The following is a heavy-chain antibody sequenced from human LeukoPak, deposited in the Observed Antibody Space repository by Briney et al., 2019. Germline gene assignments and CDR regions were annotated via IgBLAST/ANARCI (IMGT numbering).Heavy chain of an antibody. J-gene: IGHJ1*01. CDR1: GLTFSNVW. CDR3: AKYFASGSYYKLPH. D-gene: IGHD3-10*01. CDR2: INTAGST. Sequence: GGSLRLPCEVSGLTFSNVWMHWVRQAPGQGLVWVSRINTAGSTVYADPVKGRFTISRDNAKNMVYLQMNSLRAEDTAVYYCAKYFASGSYYKLPHWGQGTLVTVSS. V-gene: IGHV3-74*01.